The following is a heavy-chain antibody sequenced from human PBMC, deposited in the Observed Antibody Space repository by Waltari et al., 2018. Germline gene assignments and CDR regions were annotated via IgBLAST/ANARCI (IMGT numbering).Heavy chain of an antibody. CDR1: GGSISSSIYF. D-gene: IGHD1-26*01. CDR3: ARDSGSYHRLFDY. V-gene: IGHV4-39*07. CDR2: IYYTGST. J-gene: IGHJ4*02. Sequence: QLQLQESGPGLVKPSETLSLTCTVSGGSISSSIYFWGWIRQPPGEGLEWIGSIYYTGSTSYNPSLRSRVTISVDTSKNQFSLKVTSVTAADTAVYYCARDSGSYHRLFDYWGQGTLVTVSS.